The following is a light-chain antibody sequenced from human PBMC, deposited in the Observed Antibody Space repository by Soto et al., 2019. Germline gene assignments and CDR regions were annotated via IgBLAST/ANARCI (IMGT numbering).Light chain of an antibody. Sequence: QSALTQPPSASGSPGQSVTISCTGTSSVVGGYNYVSWYQQYPGRAPKLMIYEVTKRPSGVPDRFSGSKSGNTASLTVSGLQAKDDADYYCNSYAASNNFYFVFGGGTKVTVL. CDR2: EVT. CDR1: SSVVGGYNY. CDR3: NSYAASNNFYFV. J-gene: IGLJ3*02. V-gene: IGLV2-8*01.